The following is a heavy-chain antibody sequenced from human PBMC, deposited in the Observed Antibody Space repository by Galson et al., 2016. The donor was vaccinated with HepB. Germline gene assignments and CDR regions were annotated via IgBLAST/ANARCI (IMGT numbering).Heavy chain of an antibody. J-gene: IGHJ6*02. V-gene: IGHV3-23*01. Sequence: SLRLSCAASGFSFSSYAMSWVRQAPGKGLEWVSGITSGGTTYYADSVKGRFTISRDNSKNTLYLQMNSLRREGTAVYYCARPRRWPQYYYGLDVWGQGTTVTGSS. D-gene: IGHD5-24*01. CDR1: GFSFSSYA. CDR2: ITSGGTT. CDR3: ARPRRWPQYYYGLDV.